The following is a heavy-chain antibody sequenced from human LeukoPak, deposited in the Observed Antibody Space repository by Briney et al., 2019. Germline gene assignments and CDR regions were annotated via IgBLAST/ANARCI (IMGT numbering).Heavy chain of an antibody. CDR1: GGSISSSY. CDR2: IYSSGDT. J-gene: IGHJ4*02. CDR3: ASLNWNYYFDY. D-gene: IGHD1-7*01. V-gene: IGHV4-4*07. Sequence: SETLSLTCTVSGGSISSSYWSLIRQPAGKGLEWIGRIYSSGDTNYNPSLKSRVTMSVDTSKNQLSLKLSSVTAADTAVYYCASLNWNYYFDYWGQGTLVTVSS.